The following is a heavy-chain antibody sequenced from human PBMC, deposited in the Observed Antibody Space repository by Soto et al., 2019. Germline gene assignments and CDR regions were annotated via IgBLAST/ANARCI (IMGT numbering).Heavy chain of an antibody. CDR3: ARDVMLNYGSGSYFEY. D-gene: IGHD3-10*01. CDR1: GGTFSSYA. J-gene: IGHJ4*02. CDR2: IIPIFGTA. V-gene: IGHV1-69*01. Sequence: QVQLVQSGAEVKKPGSSVTVSCKASGGTFSSYAISWVRQAPGQGLEWMGGIIPIFGTANYAQKFQGRVTITAGESTSTAYMELSSPRSEDTAVYYCARDVMLNYGSGSYFEYWGQGTLVTVSS.